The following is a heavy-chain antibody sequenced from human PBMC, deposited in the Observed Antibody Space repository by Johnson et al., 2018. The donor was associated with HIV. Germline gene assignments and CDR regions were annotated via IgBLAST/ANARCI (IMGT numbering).Heavy chain of an antibody. V-gene: IGHV3-30*02. Sequence: VQLVESGGGVVQPGGSLRLSCAASGFSFSSYGMYWARQAPDKGLEWVAYIPFHGNQQYYGDSVKGRFTISRDNSRDTLFLEMNSLRVEDTAVYYCARGSYVSTASFEAFEVWGQGTMVTVSS. J-gene: IGHJ3*01. CDR3: ARGSYVSTASFEAFEV. D-gene: IGHD1-26*01. CDR1: GFSFSSYG. CDR2: IPFHGNQQ.